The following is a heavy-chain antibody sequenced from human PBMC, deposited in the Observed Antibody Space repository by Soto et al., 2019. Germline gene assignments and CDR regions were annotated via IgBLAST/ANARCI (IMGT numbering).Heavy chain of an antibody. CDR2: FDPEDGET. Sequence: QVQLVQSGAEVKKPGASVKVSCKVSGYTLTELSMHWVRQAPGKGLEWMGGFDPEDGETIYAQKFQGRVTMTEDTSTDTAYMELSSLRSEDTAVYYCATEDRSRCGGDCSDDAFDIWGQGTMVTVSS. D-gene: IGHD2-21*02. J-gene: IGHJ3*02. CDR1: GYTLTELS. CDR3: ATEDRSRCGGDCSDDAFDI. V-gene: IGHV1-24*01.